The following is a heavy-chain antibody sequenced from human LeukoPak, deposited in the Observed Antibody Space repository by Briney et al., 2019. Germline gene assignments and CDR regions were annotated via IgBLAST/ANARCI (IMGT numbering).Heavy chain of an antibody. V-gene: IGHV4-38-2*01. CDR3: ARRIASAMTGFDY. CDR1: GYSVSSAHH. CDR2: IYPGGTT. Sequence: KPSETLSLTCAVSGYSVSSAHHWGWIRQPPGEGLEWIGTIYPGGTTYYNPSLGSRITISIDASKNHFSLRLSSVTTADTAVYYCARRIASAMTGFDYWGQGALVAVSS. D-gene: IGHD6-13*01. J-gene: IGHJ4*02.